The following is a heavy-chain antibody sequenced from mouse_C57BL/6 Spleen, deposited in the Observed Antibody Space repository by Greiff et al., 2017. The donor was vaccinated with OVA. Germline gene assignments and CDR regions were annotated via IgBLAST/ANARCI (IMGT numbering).Heavy chain of an antibody. J-gene: IGHJ1*03. D-gene: IGHD2-1*01. CDR3: ARGAYGNYGYFDV. Sequence: QVQLQQSGAELAKPGASVKLSCEASGYTFTSYWMHWVKQRPGQGLEWIGYINPSSGYTKYNQKFKDKATLTADKSSSTAYMQLSSLTYEDSAVYYCARGAYGNYGYFDVWGTGTTVTVSS. CDR2: INPSSGYT. V-gene: IGHV1-7*01. CDR1: GYTFTSYW.